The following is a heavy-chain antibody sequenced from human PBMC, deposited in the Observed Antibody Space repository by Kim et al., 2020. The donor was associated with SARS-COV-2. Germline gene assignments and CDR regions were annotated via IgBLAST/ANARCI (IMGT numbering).Heavy chain of an antibody. V-gene: IGHV3-30*04. Sequence: GGSLRLSCAASGFTFSSYPMHWVRQAPGKGLEWVAVISYDGSNKYYADSVKGRFTISRDNSKNTLYLQMNSLRAEDTAVYYCARGVIAAAGRGYYFDYWGQGTLVTVSS. D-gene: IGHD6-13*01. CDR1: GFTFSSYP. J-gene: IGHJ4*02. CDR2: ISYDGSNK. CDR3: ARGVIAAAGRGYYFDY.